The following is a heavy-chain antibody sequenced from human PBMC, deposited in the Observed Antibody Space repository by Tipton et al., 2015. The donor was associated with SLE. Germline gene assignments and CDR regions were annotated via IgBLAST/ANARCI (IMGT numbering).Heavy chain of an antibody. CDR2: INHSGST. D-gene: IGHD3-3*01. CDR3: ATDRSITIFGVVTKREYYFDY. J-gene: IGHJ4*02. CDR1: GGSFSGYY. Sequence: TLSLTRAVYGGSFSGYYWSWIRQPPGKGLEWIGEINHSGSTNYNPSLKSRVTISVDTSKNQFSLKLSSVTAADTAVYYCATDRSITIFGVVTKREYYFDYWGQGTLVTVSS. V-gene: IGHV4-34*01.